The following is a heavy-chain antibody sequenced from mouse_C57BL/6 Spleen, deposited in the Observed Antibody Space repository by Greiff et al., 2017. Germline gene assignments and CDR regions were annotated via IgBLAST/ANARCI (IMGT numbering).Heavy chain of an antibody. CDR3: TRKVLRYFEN. V-gene: IGHV1-15*01. CDR2: IDPETGGT. D-gene: IGHD1-1*01. J-gene: IGHJ2*01. CDR1: GYTFTNYE. Sequence: QVQLQQSGAELVRPGASVTLSCKASGYTFTNYEMHWVKQTPVHGLEWIGAIDPETGGTASNQKFKGKAILTADKSSSTAYMELRRLTSEDSAVYYCTRKVLRYFENWGQGTTLTVSS.